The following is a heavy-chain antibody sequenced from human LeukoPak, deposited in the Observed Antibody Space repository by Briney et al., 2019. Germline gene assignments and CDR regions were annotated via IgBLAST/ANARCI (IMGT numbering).Heavy chain of an antibody. CDR1: GRSISSYY. D-gene: IGHD6-13*01. CDR3: ARLCLLPNCVAAAGDRVYYYYCMDV. J-gene: IGHJ6*02. Sequence: SETLSLTCTVSGRSISSYYWSWIRQSPGKGLECIGYIYYSGSTNYNSFLTSRVSISGDTSKNQFSLKLSSVTAADTAVYYCARLCLLPNCVAAAGDRVYYYYCMDVWGQGTTVTVSS. CDR2: IYYSGST. V-gene: IGHV4-59*08.